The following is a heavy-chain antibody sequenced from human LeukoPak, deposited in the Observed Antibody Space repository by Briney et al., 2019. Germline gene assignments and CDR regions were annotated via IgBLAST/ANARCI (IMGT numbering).Heavy chain of an antibody. Sequence: PGGSLRLSCAASGFTFSSYAMHWVRQAPGKGLEWVAVISYDGSNKYYADSVKGRFTISRDNSKNTLYLQMNSLRAEDTAVYYCARDLGARSGSYFDYWGQGTLVTVSS. J-gene: IGHJ4*02. CDR3: ARDLGARSGSYFDY. CDR1: GFTFSSYA. D-gene: IGHD1-26*01. V-gene: IGHV3-30-3*01. CDR2: ISYDGSNK.